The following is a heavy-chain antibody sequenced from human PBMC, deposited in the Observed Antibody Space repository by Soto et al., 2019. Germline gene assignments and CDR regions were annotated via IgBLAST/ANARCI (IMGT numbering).Heavy chain of an antibody. CDR1: VGSFSSSSYY. D-gene: IGHD1-26*01. Sequence: SETLSLTCTVSVGSFSSSSYYWCWILQPPGKGLEWIGSIYYSGSTYYNPSLKSRVTISLDTSKNQFSLKLSSVTAADTAVYYCASGGRWELPQDYWGQGTLVTVSS. J-gene: IGHJ4*02. V-gene: IGHV4-39*01. CDR3: ASGGRWELPQDY. CDR2: IYYSGST.